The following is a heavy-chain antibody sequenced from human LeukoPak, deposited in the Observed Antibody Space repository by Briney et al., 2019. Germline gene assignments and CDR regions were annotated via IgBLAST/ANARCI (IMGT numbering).Heavy chain of an antibody. Sequence: SETLSLTCTVSGGSISSYYWSWIRQPPGKGLEWIGYIYYSGSTNYNPSLKSRVTMSVDTSKNQFSLKLSSVTAADTAVYYCARVPGYSSSWGAFDYWGQGTLVTVSS. V-gene: IGHV4-59*12. CDR2: IYYSGST. J-gene: IGHJ4*02. CDR1: GGSISSYY. D-gene: IGHD6-13*01. CDR3: ARVPGYSSSWGAFDY.